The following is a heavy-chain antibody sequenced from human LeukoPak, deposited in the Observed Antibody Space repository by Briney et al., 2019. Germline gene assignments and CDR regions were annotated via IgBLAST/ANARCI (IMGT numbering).Heavy chain of an antibody. CDR3: ARVATPRALDY. D-gene: IGHD6-6*01. V-gene: IGHV3-20*01. Sequence: PGGSLRLSCAASGFTFSRYSMNWVRQTPGKGLEWVSGINWHGGSTGYADSVKGRFTISRDNAKNSLYLQMNSLRAEDTALYHCARVATPRALDYWGQGTLVTVSS. J-gene: IGHJ4*02. CDR2: INWHGGST. CDR1: GFTFSRYS.